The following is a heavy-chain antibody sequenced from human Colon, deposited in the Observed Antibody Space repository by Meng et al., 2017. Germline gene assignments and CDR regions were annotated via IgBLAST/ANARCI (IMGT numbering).Heavy chain of an antibody. CDR3: ATGLRHGDWFDP. D-gene: IGHD4-17*01. Sequence: QVEIQQGGAGLLKPSETLSRTCAVFGGSFSGFYWSWIRQPPGKGLEWIGEIDHFGISNYNSSLKGRLTMSVDTSKKQISLTLTSMTAADTAVYYCATGLRHGDWFDPWGPGTLVTVSS. V-gene: IGHV4-34*02. CDR2: IDHFGIS. CDR1: GGSFSGFY. J-gene: IGHJ5*02.